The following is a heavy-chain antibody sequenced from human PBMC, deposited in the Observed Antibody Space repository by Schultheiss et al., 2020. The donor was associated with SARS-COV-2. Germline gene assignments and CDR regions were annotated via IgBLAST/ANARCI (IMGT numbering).Heavy chain of an antibody. CDR2: INHSGST. Sequence: SQTLSLTCTVSGGSISSGSYYWSWIRQPPGKGLEWIGEINHSGSTNYNPSLKSRVTISVDTSKNQFSLKLSSVTAADTAVYYCARVNAPYGDSDYWGQGTLVTVSS. V-gene: IGHV4-31*03. D-gene: IGHD4-17*01. J-gene: IGHJ4*02. CDR1: GGSISSGSYY. CDR3: ARVNAPYGDSDY.